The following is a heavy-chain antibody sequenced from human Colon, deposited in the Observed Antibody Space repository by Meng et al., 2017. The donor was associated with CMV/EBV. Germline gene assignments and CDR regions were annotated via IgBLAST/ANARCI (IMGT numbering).Heavy chain of an antibody. CDR3: ARVPGQYRFNGMDV. CDR2: ISSGNAI. V-gene: IGHV3-11*01. D-gene: IGHD5-12*01. CDR1: GFTFSDYY. Sequence: SCAASGFTFSDYYMSWIRRAPGKGLEWVSKISSGNAIYYADSVKGRFTISRDNAKNSLYLQMNSLRAEDTAVYFCARVPGQYRFNGMDVWGQGTTVTVSS. J-gene: IGHJ6*02.